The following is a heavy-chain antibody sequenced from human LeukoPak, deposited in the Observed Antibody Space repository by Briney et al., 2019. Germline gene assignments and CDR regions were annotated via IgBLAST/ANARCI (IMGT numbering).Heavy chain of an antibody. J-gene: IGHJ3*02. V-gene: IGHV1-69*13. Sequence: SVKVSCKASGDTFSRYAISWVRQAPGQGLKWMGGIIPIFGTADYAQKFQGRVTITADESTSTAYMELSSLRFEDTAVYYCARGRPYAFDIWGQGTMVTVSS. CDR3: ARGRPYAFDI. CDR1: GDTFSRYA. CDR2: IIPIFGTA.